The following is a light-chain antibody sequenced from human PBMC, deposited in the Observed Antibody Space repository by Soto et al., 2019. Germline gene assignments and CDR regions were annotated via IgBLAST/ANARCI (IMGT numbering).Light chain of an antibody. V-gene: IGKV3-11*01. CDR1: QSVSSF. CDR3: QQYNNWPFS. Sequence: EIVLTQSPATLSLSPVERATLSCMASQSVSSFLAWYQQKPCRAPRLLIYDASNKATGIPARFSGSGSETDFTLTISGLRSEDSAVYFCQQYNNWPFSFGQGTRLEIK. CDR2: DAS. J-gene: IGKJ5*01.